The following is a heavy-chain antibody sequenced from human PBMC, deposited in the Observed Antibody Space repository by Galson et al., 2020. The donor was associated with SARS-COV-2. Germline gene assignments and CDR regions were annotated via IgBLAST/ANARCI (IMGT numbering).Heavy chain of an antibody. J-gene: IGHJ5*02. D-gene: IGHD4-17*01. CDR1: GASIRSGGYY. Sequence: ASEPLSLTCTVSGASIRSGGYYWSWIRQHPGKGLEWIGYIYYSVKTYYNPSLKSRVTISVDTSKNQFSLNLSSVTVADTAVYYCARGVTTPWNKWFDPWGQGTLVTVSS. CDR3: ARGVTTPWNKWFDP. V-gene: IGHV4-31*03. CDR2: IYYSVKT.